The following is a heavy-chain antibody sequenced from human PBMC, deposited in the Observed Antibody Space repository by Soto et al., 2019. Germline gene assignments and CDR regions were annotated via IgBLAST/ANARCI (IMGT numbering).Heavy chain of an antibody. CDR2: INHFGSS. V-gene: IGHV4-34*01. J-gene: IGHJ4*02. CDR3: ARGSYSSSSNIDY. Sequence: PSETLSLTCDVDGGSFSGYYWTWIRQPPGKGLEWIGEINHFGSSNYNPSLKSRITISVDTSKTQFSLKLSSVTAADTAVYYCARGSYSSSSNIDYWGQGTLVTVSS. D-gene: IGHD6-6*01. CDR1: GGSFSGYY.